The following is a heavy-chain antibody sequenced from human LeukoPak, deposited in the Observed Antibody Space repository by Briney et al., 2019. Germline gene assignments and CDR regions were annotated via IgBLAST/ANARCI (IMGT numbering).Heavy chain of an antibody. CDR2: INSDGSST. D-gene: IGHD3-3*01. CDR1: GFTFSSYW. CDR3: ASLPHYDLWSGYPPFDY. V-gene: IGHV3-74*01. Sequence: GGSLRLSCAASGFTFSSYWMHWVRQAPGKGLVWVSRINSDGSSTSYADSVKGRFTISRDNAKNTLYLQMNSLRAEDTAVYYCASLPHYDLWSGYPPFDYWGQGTLVTVSS. J-gene: IGHJ4*02.